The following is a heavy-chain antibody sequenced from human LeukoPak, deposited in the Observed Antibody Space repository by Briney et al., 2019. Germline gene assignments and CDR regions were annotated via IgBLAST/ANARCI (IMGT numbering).Heavy chain of an antibody. D-gene: IGHD3-10*01. CDR1: VGTFSSYS. V-gene: IGHV1-69*05. Sequence: SVKVSCKASVGTFSSYSISLVRQPPAQGLEWMGGIIPIFGTANYAQKFHDRVTITTDESTRTAYVEMRSLRCEDTAVYYCATVNYGSGSYYIEIEEGWYFDLWGRGTLVTVSS. CDR3: ATVNYGSGSYYIEIEEGWYFDL. CDR2: IIPIFGTA. J-gene: IGHJ2*01.